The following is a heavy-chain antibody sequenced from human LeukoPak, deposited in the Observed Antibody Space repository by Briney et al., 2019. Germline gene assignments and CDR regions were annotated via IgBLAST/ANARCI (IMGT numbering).Heavy chain of an antibody. Sequence: GGSLRLSCAASGFTFSSYSMNWVRQAPGKGLEWVSSISSSSSYIYYADSVKGRFTISRDNAKNSLYLQMNSLRAGDTAVYYCAKDQCGRDYYDFWSDVDSHDAFDIWGQGTMVTVSS. V-gene: IGHV3-21*01. J-gene: IGHJ3*02. D-gene: IGHD3-3*01. CDR1: GFTFSSYS. CDR2: ISSSSSYI. CDR3: AKDQCGRDYYDFWSDVDSHDAFDI.